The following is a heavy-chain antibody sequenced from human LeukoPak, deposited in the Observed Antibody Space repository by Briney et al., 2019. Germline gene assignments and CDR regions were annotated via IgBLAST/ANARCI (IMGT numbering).Heavy chain of an antibody. Sequence: SVKVSRKASGGTFSSYAISWVRQAPGQGLEWMGRIIPNFGTTNYAQKFQGRVTITTDESTSTAYMELSSLRSEDTAVYYCARERSSSWSDYFDYWGQGTLVTVSS. J-gene: IGHJ4*02. CDR2: IIPNFGTT. CDR1: GGTFSSYA. D-gene: IGHD6-13*01. V-gene: IGHV1-69*05. CDR3: ARERSSSWSDYFDY.